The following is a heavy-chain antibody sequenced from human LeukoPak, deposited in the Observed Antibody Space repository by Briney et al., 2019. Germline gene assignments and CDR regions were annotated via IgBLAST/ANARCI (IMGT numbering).Heavy chain of an antibody. D-gene: IGHD1-1*01. CDR2: INPSGGST. CDR1: GYTFTGYY. V-gene: IGHV1-46*01. Sequence: ASVKVSCKPPGYTFTGYYMHSVPQAPGQGLERMGQINPSGGSTSYAQKFQGRVTMTRDMSTSTVYMELSSLRSEDTAVYYCARGDGESGTTGGFDYWGQGTLVTVSS. J-gene: IGHJ4*02. CDR3: ARGDGESGTTGGFDY.